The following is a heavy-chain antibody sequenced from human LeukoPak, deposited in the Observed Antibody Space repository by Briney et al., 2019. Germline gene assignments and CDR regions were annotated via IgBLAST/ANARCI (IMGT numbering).Heavy chain of an antibody. CDR3: ATCTNCYGGPLYYYMDV. J-gene: IGHJ6*03. Sequence: SETLSLTCTVSGGSISGHYWSWIRQPPGRGLEWIGNIYYTGSSYYNPSLKSRVTISVDTSKSQFSLKLTSVTAADTAVYYCATCTNCYGGPLYYYMDVWGKGTTVTVSS. CDR1: GGSISGHY. D-gene: IGHD2-2*01. CDR2: IYYTGSS. V-gene: IGHV4-59*11.